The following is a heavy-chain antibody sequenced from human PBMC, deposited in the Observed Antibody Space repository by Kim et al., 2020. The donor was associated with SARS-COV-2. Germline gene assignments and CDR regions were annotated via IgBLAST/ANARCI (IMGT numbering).Heavy chain of an antibody. CDR1: GGSISSGGYY. CDR2: IYYSGST. J-gene: IGHJ6*02. V-gene: IGHV4-31*03. CDR3: ARVQVDIVVVPAATPPRGYGMDV. Sequence: SETLSLTCTVSGGSISSGGYYWSWIRQHPGKGLEWIGYIYYSGSTYYNPSLKSRVTISVDTSKNQFSLKLSSVTAADTAVYYCARVQVDIVVVPAATPPRGYGMDVWGQGTTVTVSS. D-gene: IGHD2-2*01.